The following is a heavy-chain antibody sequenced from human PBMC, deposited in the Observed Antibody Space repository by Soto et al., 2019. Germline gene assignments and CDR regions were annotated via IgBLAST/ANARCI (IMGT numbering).Heavy chain of an antibody. Sequence: SQTLSLTFAISGDSVSSNSAAWNWIRQSPSRGLEWLGRTYYRSKWYNDYAVSVKSRITINPATSKNQFSLQLNSVTPEDTAVYYCAKDLRVRGSYYYYYYGMDVWGQGTTVTVSS. J-gene: IGHJ6*02. V-gene: IGHV6-1*01. D-gene: IGHD3-10*01. CDR3: AKDLRVRGSYYYYYYGMDV. CDR2: TYYRSKWYN. CDR1: GDSVSSNSAA.